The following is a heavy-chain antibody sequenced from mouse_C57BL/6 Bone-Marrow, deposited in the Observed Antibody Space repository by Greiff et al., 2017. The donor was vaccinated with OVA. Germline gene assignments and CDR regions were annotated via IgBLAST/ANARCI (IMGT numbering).Heavy chain of an antibody. Sequence: QVQLQQPGAELVKPGASVKLSCTASGYTFTSYWMPWVRQRPGQGLEWVGAIDPSGSYTNYNQKFKGQATLTVDTASSTAYMQLSSLTSEDTAVYYCARERCSHCAMDVWGQGTSVTVSS. V-gene: IGHV1-50*01. CDR1: GYTFTSYW. D-gene: IGHD1-1*01. CDR2: IDPSGSYT. CDR3: ARERCSHCAMDV. J-gene: IGHJ4*01.